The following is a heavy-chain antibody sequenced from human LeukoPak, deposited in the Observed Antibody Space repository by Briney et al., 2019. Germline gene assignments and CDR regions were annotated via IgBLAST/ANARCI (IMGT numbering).Heavy chain of an antibody. V-gene: IGHV3-11*06. D-gene: IGHD2/OR15-2a*01. CDR2: ISSSSSYT. Sequence: GGSLRLSCAASGFTFSDYYMSWIRQAPGKGLEWVSYISSSSSYTNYADSVKGRFTISRDNTKNMLYLQMNSLTAEDTAMYYCASLSQYPSAWFDPWGQGTLVTVSS. CDR1: GFTFSDYY. J-gene: IGHJ5*02. CDR3: ASLSQYPSAWFDP.